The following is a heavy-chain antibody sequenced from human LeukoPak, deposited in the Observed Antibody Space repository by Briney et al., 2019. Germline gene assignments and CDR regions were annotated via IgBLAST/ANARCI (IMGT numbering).Heavy chain of an antibody. CDR1: GGSISSYY. CDR3: ARGYSYGSYYFDN. J-gene: IGHJ4*02. CDR2: IYYSGNT. Sequence: SETLSLTCTVSGGSISSYYWSWIRQPPGQGLVRIWYIYYSGNTNYNPSLKSRVTISVDTSKNQFSMKLSSVTAADTAIYYCARGYSYGSYYFDNWGQGTLVTVSS. D-gene: IGHD5-18*01. V-gene: IGHV4-59*01.